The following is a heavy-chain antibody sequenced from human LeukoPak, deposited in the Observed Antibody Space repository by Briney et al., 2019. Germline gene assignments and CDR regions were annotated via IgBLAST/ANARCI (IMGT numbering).Heavy chain of an antibody. J-gene: IGHJ4*02. D-gene: IGHD4-11*01. CDR1: GFTFSSYA. CDR2: ISGSGGST. Sequence: PGGSLRLSCAASGFTFSSYAMSWVRQAPGKGLEWVSAISGSGGSTYYADSVKGRFTISRDNSKNTLYLRMNSLRAEDTAVYYCAKDPYDYSRAFDYWGQGTLVTVSS. CDR3: AKDPYDYSRAFDY. V-gene: IGHV3-23*01.